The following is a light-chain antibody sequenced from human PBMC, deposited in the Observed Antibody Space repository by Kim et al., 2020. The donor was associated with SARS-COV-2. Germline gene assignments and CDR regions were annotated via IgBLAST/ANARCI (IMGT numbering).Light chain of an antibody. J-gene: IGKJ4*01. V-gene: IGKV1-5*03. Sequence: DIQMTQSPSTLSASVGDRVTITCRASQSISSWLAWYQQKPGKAPKLLIYKASSLESGVPSRFSGSGSGTEFTLAISSLQPDDFATYYCQQYNSYLLTFGGGTKVDIK. CDR1: QSISSW. CDR3: QQYNSYLLT. CDR2: KAS.